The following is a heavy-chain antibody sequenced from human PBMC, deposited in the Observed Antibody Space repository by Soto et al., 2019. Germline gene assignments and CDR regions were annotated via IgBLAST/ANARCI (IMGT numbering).Heavy chain of an antibody. CDR1: GGSISSYY. Sequence: QVQLQESGPGLVKPSETLSLTCTVSGGSISSYYWSWIRQPPGKGLEWIGYIYYSGSTNYNPSLKXXXTISVDTSKNXXSXKXXFVTAADTAVYYCAREVGGYCSSTSCYAVGLGFDYWGQGTLVTVSS. J-gene: IGHJ4*02. D-gene: IGHD2-2*01. CDR3: AREVGGYCSSTSCYAVGLGFDY. V-gene: IGHV4-59*01. CDR2: IYYSGST.